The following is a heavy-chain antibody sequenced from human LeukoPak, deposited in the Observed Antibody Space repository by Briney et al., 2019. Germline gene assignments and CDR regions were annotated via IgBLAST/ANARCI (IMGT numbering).Heavy chain of an antibody. Sequence: SETLSLTCSVSGGSISSYFWSWIRQAPGKGLEWVGYALYTGSTEYNPALKSRVTISLDTSNNQFSLRLSSVTAADTAVYYWARDNGYSYGIDYWGQGRLVTVSS. CDR3: ARDNGYSYGIDY. CDR1: GGSISSYF. CDR2: ALYTGST. J-gene: IGHJ4*02. D-gene: IGHD5-18*01. V-gene: IGHV4-59*01.